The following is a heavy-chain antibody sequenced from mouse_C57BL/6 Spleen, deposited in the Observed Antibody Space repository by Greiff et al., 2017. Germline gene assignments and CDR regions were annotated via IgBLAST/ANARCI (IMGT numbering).Heavy chain of an antibody. Sequence: VQLQESGAELVKPGASVKLSCKASGYTFTEYTIHWVKQRSGQGLEWIGWFYPGSGSIKYNEKFKDKATLTADKSSSTVYMELSRLTSEDSAVYFCARHGEVPYYDGSSSWFAYWGQGTLVTVSA. CDR2: FYPGSGSI. V-gene: IGHV1-62-2*01. CDR1: GYTFTEYT. CDR3: ARHGEVPYYDGSSSWFAY. J-gene: IGHJ3*01. D-gene: IGHD1-1*01.